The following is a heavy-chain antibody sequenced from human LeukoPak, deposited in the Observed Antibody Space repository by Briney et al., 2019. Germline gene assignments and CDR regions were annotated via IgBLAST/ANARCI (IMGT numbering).Heavy chain of an antibody. J-gene: IGHJ5*02. CDR1: GYTFSGHY. V-gene: IGHV1-2*02. D-gene: IGHD2-2*01. CDR3: ARDLLACSSTSCTINNWFDP. CDR2: INPKNAAT. Sequence: ASVKVSCKASGYTFSGHYMHWVRQAPGQGLEWMGWINPKNAATNYAQKFQGRVTMTRDTSAGTVYMELSGLRSDDTAVYYRARDLLACSSTSCTINNWFDPWGQGTLVTVSS.